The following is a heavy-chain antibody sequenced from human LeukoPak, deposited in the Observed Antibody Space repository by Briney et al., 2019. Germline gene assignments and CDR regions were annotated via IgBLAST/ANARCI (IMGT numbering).Heavy chain of an antibody. V-gene: IGHV4-59*01. CDR2: MYNSGST. Sequence: SETLSLTCTVSGASISSYYRSWIRQPPGKGLEWIGYMYNSGSTNFNPSLMGRVTISVDTSKNQFSLKLSSVTAADTAVYYCATGGRNFVYYFDYWGQGTLVTVSS. CDR1: GASISSYY. J-gene: IGHJ4*02. D-gene: IGHD1-26*01. CDR3: ATGGRNFVYYFDY.